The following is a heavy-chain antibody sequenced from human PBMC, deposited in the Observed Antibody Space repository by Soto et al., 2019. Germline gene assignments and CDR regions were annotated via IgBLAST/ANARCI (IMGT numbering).Heavy chain of an antibody. CDR1: GFTFSNAW. CDR2: IKSYTNGGTT. V-gene: IGHV3-15*01. CDR3: TTGDPINKY. J-gene: IGHJ4*02. Sequence: PGGSLRLSCAASGFTFSNAWMSWVRQAPGKGLEWVGRIKSYTNGGTTDYAAPVKGRFAISRDDSKNTLYLQMNSLKTEDAGVYYCTTGDPINKYWGQGTLVTVSS.